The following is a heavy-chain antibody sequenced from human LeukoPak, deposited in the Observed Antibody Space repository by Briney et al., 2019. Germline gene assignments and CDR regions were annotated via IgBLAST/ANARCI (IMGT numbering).Heavy chain of an antibody. V-gene: IGHV3-7*01. CDR3: AKDLNWENY. CDR1: GFTFSTSW. D-gene: IGHD7-27*01. J-gene: IGHJ4*02. Sequence: GGSLRLSCAASGFTFSTSWMTWVRQAPGKGLEWVANIKGDGSQMYYVDSVKGRFTISRDNAKSSLYLQMNSLGVEDTAVYYCAKDLNWENYWGQGTLVTVSS. CDR2: IKGDGSQM.